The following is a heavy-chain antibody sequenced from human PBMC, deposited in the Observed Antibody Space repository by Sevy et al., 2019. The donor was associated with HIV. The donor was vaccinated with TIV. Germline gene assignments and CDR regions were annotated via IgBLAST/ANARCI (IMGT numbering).Heavy chain of an antibody. J-gene: IGHJ4*02. Sequence: GWSLRLSCEASGFIFSDSYMSWIRQAPGKGQEWISYISTRGSTIYYADSVKGRFTISRDNANNSLSLHLNSLRAEDTAIYYCARFVGDYFDFWGRGTLVTVSS. CDR1: GFIFSDSY. V-gene: IGHV3-11*01. D-gene: IGHD4-17*01. CDR3: ARFVGDYFDF. CDR2: ISTRGSTI.